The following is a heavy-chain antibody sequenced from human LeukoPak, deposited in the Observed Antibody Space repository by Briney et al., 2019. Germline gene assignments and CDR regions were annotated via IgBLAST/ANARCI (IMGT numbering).Heavy chain of an antibody. CDR2: MNPNSGNT. CDR3: ARYSSSSTPDFDP. Sequence: AASVKVSCKASGYTFTSYDINWVRRATGQGLEWMGWMNPNSGNTGYAQKFQGRVTMTRNTSISTAYMELSSLRSEDTAVYYCARYSSSSTPDFDPWGQGTLVTVSS. V-gene: IGHV1-8*01. CDR1: GYTFTSYD. J-gene: IGHJ5*02. D-gene: IGHD6-6*01.